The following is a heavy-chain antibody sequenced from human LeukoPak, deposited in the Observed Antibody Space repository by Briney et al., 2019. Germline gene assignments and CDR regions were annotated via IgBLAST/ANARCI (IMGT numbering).Heavy chain of an antibody. CDR2: ISDSGGTT. J-gene: IGHJ4*02. Sequence: GGSLRLSCAASGFTFSSFAMSWVRQAPGKGLEWVSAISDSGGTTYYADSVKGRFTISRDNSKNTLYLQMNSLRAEDTAVYYCAREDYGDHDYYFDYWGQGTLVTVSS. CDR1: GFTFSSFA. D-gene: IGHD4-17*01. CDR3: AREDYGDHDYYFDY. V-gene: IGHV3-23*01.